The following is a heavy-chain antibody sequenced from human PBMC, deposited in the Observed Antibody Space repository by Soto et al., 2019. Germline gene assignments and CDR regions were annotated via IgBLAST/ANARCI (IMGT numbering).Heavy chain of an antibody. V-gene: IGHV4-39*01. CDR3: ARHLSSSFNYFGY. J-gene: IGHJ4*02. Sequence: SETLSLTCTVSCGSISSSSYYWGWIRQPPGKGLEWIGSIYYSGSTYYNPSLKSRVTISVDTSKNQFSLKLSSVTAADTAVYYCARHLSSSFNYFGYWGQGTLVTVSS. D-gene: IGHD6-13*01. CDR1: CGSISSSSYY. CDR2: IYYSGST.